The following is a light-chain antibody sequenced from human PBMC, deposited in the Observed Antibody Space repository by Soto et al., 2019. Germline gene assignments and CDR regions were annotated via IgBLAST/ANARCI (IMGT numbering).Light chain of an antibody. CDR2: GAS. CDR1: QSVSSSF. CDR3: HHYAST. J-gene: IGKJ1*01. Sequence: DIVLTQAPASLSLSPGESATLSCRASQSVSSSFLAWYQQKPGQAPRLLIYGASSRATGVPDRFSGSGSGTDFTLTISRLEPEDFAVYFCHHYASTFGQGTKVDI. V-gene: IGKV3-20*01.